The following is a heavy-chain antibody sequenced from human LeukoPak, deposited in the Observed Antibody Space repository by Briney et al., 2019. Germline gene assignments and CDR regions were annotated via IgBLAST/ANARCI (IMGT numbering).Heavy chain of an antibody. Sequence: HPGGPLRLSCAVSGITLSNYGMSWVRQAPGKGLEWVAGISDSGGSTNYADSVKGRFTISRDNPKNTLYLQMNSLRAEDTAVYFCAKRGVVIRVILVGFHKEAYYFDSWGQGALVTVSS. J-gene: IGHJ4*02. V-gene: IGHV3-23*01. CDR2: ISDSGGST. CDR3: AKRGVVIRVILVGFHKEAYYFDS. D-gene: IGHD3-22*01. CDR1: GITLSNYG.